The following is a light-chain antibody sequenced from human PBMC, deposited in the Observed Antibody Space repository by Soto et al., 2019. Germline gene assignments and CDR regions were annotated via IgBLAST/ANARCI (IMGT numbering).Light chain of an antibody. V-gene: IGKV3-15*01. CDR2: TAS. CDR1: QIVSGN. J-gene: IGKJ2*01. CDR3: QQYNNWPPYP. Sequence: ETVMTQSPATLSVSPGERAILSCRASQIVSGNLAWYQQKPGQAPRLLIYTASSRAAGIPPRFSGSGSGTEFTLTISSLQSEDVEVYYCQQYNNWPPYPLGQGTKLEIK.